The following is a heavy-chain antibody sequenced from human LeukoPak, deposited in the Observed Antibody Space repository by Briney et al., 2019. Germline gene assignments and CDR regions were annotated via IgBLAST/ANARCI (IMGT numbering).Heavy chain of an antibody. J-gene: IGHJ4*02. CDR1: GGSISSSSYY. V-gene: IGHV4-39*01. D-gene: IGHD1-14*01. CDR2: IYYSGST. CDR3: ARSRPEVDY. Sequence: PSETLSLTCTVSGGSISSSSYYWGWIRQPPGKGLEWIGSIYYSGSTYYNPSLKSRVTISVDTSKNQFSLKLSSVTAADTAVYYCARSRPEVDYWGQGTLVTVSS.